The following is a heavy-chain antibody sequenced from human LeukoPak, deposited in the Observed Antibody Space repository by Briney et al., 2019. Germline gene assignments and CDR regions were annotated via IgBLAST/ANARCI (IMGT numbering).Heavy chain of an antibody. J-gene: IGHJ4*02. V-gene: IGHV1-18*01. CDR3: ARITGYSSSCADY. Sequence: ASVTVSFTASGYTFTSYGISWVRQAPGQGLEWRGWMSAYNGNTKYAQKLQGRVTMTTHTSTSTAYMELRSLRSDDTAVYYCARITGYSSSCADYWGQGTLVTVSS. D-gene: IGHD6-13*01. CDR2: MSAYNGNT. CDR1: GYTFTSYG.